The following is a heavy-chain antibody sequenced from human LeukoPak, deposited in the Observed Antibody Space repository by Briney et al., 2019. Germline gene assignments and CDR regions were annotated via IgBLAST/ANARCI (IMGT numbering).Heavy chain of an antibody. V-gene: IGHV3-7*01. CDR2: IKEDGREK. J-gene: IGHJ4*02. CDR3: ARGWGEKGYCRGGTCNNPQFDY. D-gene: IGHD2-15*01. CDR1: GFRFSDYW. Sequence: GGSLRLSCEASGFRFSDYWMTWVRQAPGKGLEWVANIKEDGREKYYVDFVKGRFTLSKDNAKNSVYLQMNSLGAEDTAVYYCARGWGEKGYCRGGTCNNPQFDYWGQGILVTVSS.